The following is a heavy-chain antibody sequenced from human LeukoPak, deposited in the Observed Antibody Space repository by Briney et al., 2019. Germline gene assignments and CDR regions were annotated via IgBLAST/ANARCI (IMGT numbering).Heavy chain of an antibody. J-gene: IGHJ4*02. D-gene: IGHD2-2*01. CDR1: GFTFDTYG. V-gene: IGHV3-30*18. CDR3: AKGGYCSATRCYVGKGMDD. CDR2: ISHDGVDK. Sequence: PGGSLRLSCAASGFTFDTYGMHWVRQAPGKGLEWVAVISHDGVDKYYADSVKGRFTISRDNSKNAVSLQVNSLRAEDTAAYYRAKGGYCSATRCYVGKGMDDWGQGTLVTVSS.